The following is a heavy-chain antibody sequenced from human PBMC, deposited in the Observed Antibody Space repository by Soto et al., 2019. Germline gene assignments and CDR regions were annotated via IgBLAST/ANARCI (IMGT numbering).Heavy chain of an antibody. J-gene: IGHJ3*02. CDR3: ARATRKYYDFWSGYSGASDAFDI. CDR2: ISYDGSNK. Sequence: GGSLRLSCAASGFTFSSYGMHWVRQAPGKGLEWVAVISYDGSNKYYADSVKGRFTISRDNSKNTLYLQMNSLRAEDTAVYYCARATRKYYDFWSGYSGASDAFDIWGQGTMVTVSS. V-gene: IGHV3-30*03. D-gene: IGHD3-3*01. CDR1: GFTFSSYG.